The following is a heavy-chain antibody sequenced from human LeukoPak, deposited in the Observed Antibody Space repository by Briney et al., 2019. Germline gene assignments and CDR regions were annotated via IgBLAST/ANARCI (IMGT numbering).Heavy chain of an antibody. CDR1: GFTFSSYW. CDR2: INSDGSRT. CDR3: ARSKDPGGYNYEFDY. D-gene: IGHD5-18*01. Sequence: GGSLRLSCAASGFTFSSYWMHWVRQAPGKGLVWVSRINSDGSRTTYADSVKGRFTISRDNAKNSLYLQMNSLRAEDTAVYYCARSKDPGGYNYEFDYWGQGTLVTVSS. J-gene: IGHJ4*02. V-gene: IGHV3-74*01.